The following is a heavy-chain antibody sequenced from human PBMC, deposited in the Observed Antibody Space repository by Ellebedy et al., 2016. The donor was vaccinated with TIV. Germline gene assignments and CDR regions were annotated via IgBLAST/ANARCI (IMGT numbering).Heavy chain of an antibody. Sequence: GESLKISCKASGYSFPDYWIGWVRQMPGKGLEWMGFIYPGDSDARYSPSFQGQVTISADKSSSTAYLQWSSVKASDTAMYYCVRRSTSGGAPFYFDYWGQGTLVTVSS. CDR3: VRRSTSGGAPFYFDY. V-gene: IGHV5-51*01. D-gene: IGHD5/OR15-5a*01. CDR1: GYSFPDYW. CDR2: IYPGDSDA. J-gene: IGHJ4*02.